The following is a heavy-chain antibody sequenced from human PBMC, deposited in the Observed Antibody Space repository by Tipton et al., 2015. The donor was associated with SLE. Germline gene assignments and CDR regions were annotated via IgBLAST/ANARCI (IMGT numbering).Heavy chain of an antibody. D-gene: IGHD2-8*01. CDR1: GGSISSHY. Sequence: TLSLTCTASGGSISSHYWSWIRQPPGKGLEWIGYIYYSGSTNYNPSLKSRVTISVDTSKNQFSLKLSSVTAADTAVYYCARGMAHFDYWGQGTLVTVSS. CDR2: IYYSGST. V-gene: IGHV4-59*11. CDR3: ARGMAHFDY. J-gene: IGHJ4*02.